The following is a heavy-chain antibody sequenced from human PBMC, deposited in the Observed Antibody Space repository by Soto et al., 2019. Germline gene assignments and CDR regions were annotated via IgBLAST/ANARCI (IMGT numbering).Heavy chain of an antibody. V-gene: IGHV3-23*01. CDR2: ISGSGGST. CDR3: AKDLKATFTFDY. D-gene: IGHD5-12*01. J-gene: IGHJ4*02. Sequence: GGSLRLSCAASGFTFSSYAMSWVRQAPGEGLEWASAISGSGGSTYYADSVKGRFTISRDNSKNTLYLQMNSLRAEDTAVYYCAKDLKATFTFDYWGQGTLVTVSS. CDR1: GFTFSSYA.